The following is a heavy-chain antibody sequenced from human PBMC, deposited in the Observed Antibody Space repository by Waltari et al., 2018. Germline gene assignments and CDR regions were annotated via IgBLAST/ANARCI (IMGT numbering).Heavy chain of an antibody. D-gene: IGHD1-26*01. J-gene: IGHJ4*01. CDR3: ARGHIGSYYNFDY. V-gene: IGHV4-38-2*01. CDR1: GYSISNGYY. Sequence: QVQLQESGPGLVKPSETLSLTCAVSGYSISNGYYWGWIRQPPGEGLEWIASIYLSGNTYYNPSLKSRVTISVDTSKNQFSLNLSSVTAADTAVYYCARGHIGSYYNFDYWGHGTLVTVSS. CDR2: IYLSGNT.